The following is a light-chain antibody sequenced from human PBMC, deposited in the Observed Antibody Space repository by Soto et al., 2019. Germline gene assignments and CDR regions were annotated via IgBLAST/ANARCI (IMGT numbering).Light chain of an antibody. Sequence: DIQLTQSPSSLPASVGDRVTITCRASQSISNYLNWYQQKPGKAPNRLIYVASSLQSGVPLRFSGSESGTDFTLTITSLQIEDFATYYCQHTFSAPLTFGGGTKVEIK. V-gene: IGKV1-39*01. CDR2: VAS. J-gene: IGKJ4*01. CDR1: QSISNY. CDR3: QHTFSAPLT.